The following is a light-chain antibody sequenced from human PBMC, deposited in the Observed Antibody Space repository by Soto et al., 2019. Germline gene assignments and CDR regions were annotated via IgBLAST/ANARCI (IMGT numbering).Light chain of an antibody. CDR2: DVS. CDR3: SSYGSRSSLDV. V-gene: IGLV2-14*03. CDR1: SSDVGDYNY. Sequence: QSVLTQPASVSGSPGQSITISCTGTSSDVGDYNYVSWFQQHPGKAPKLMIFDVSSRPSGISNRFSGSKSGNTASLTISGLQAEDEADYYCSSYGSRSSLDVFGSGTRSPS. J-gene: IGLJ1*01.